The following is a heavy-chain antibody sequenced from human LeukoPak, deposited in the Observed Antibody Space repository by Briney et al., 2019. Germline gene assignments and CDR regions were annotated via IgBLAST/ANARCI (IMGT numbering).Heavy chain of an antibody. CDR3: ATLPYCSSTSCYDY. V-gene: IGHV3-7*01. CDR1: GLTFRSYA. CDR2: IKQDGSEK. Sequence: GGSLRLSCAASGLTFRSYAMTWVRQAPGKGLEWVANIKQDGSEKYYVDSVKGRFTISRDNAKNSLYLQMSSLRAEDTALYYCATLPYCSSTSCYDYWGQGTLVTVSS. J-gene: IGHJ4*02. D-gene: IGHD2-2*01.